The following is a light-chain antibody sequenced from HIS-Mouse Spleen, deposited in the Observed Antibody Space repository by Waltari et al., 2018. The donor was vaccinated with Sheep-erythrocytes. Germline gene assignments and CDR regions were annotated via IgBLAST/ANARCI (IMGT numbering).Light chain of an antibody. CDR1: KLGDNY. CDR2: QDS. V-gene: IGLV3-1*01. Sequence: SYELTQPPSVSGSPGQTASITCYGDKLGDNYACWYQQKPGQAPVLVIYQDSKRPSGIPERFSGSNSGNKATLTISGTQAMDEADYYCQAWDSSTEVFGGGTKLTVL. J-gene: IGLJ2*01. CDR3: QAWDSSTEV.